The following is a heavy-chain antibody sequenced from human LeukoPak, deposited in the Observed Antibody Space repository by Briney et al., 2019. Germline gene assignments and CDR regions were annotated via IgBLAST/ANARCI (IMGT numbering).Heavy chain of an antibody. D-gene: IGHD5-12*01. CDR2: IYYSGST. CDR3: ARHARGWISYYFDY. CDR1: GESISGFY. V-gene: IGHV4-59*01. Sequence: KTSETLSLTCTVSGESISGFYWNWIRQPPGKGLEWIGYIYYSGSTTYNPSLKSRVTISIDTSNNQFSLKLSSVTAADTAVYYCARHARGWISYYFDYWGQGTLVTVSS. J-gene: IGHJ4*02.